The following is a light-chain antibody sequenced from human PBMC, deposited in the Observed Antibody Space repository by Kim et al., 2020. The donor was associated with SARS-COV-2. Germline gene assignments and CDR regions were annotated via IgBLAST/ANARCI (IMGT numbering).Light chain of an antibody. CDR1: SGHSTYA. CDR2: LRSDGSH. Sequence: QLVLTQSPSASASLGASVKLTCTLSSGHSTYAVAWHQQQPEKSPRFLMKLRSDGSHTKGDGIPDRFSGSSSGAERYLTISSLQSEDEADYYCQTWATGIEVFGGGTQLTVL. CDR3: QTWATGIEV. J-gene: IGLJ3*02. V-gene: IGLV4-69*01.